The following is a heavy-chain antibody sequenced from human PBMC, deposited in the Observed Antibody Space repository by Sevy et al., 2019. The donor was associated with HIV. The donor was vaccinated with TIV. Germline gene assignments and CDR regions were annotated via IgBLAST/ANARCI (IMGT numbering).Heavy chain of an antibody. CDR2: INPSSGGT. CDR3: ARELDDFWSGYQF. V-gene: IGHV1-2*02. CDR1: GYSFTGYF. J-gene: IGHJ4*02. D-gene: IGHD3-3*01. Sequence: ASVKVSCKASGYSFTGYFIHWVRQAPGQGLEWTGWINPSSGGTMDAQKFHDKVTMTRDTSINTAYLELSRLRSDDTAVYYCARELDDFWSGYQFWGQGTLVTVSS.